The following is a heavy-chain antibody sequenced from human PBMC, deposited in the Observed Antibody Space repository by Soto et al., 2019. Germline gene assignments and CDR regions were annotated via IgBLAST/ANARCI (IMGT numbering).Heavy chain of an antibody. CDR2: IHYSGGT. V-gene: IGHV4-59*01. Sequence: PSETLSLTCTVSCGSISSYYWSWIRQPPGKGLEWIGYIHYSGGTNYNLSLRSRVTISADTSKNQFSLKLSSVTAADTAVYYCARFFDSSSYYYLFDYWGQGTPVTVSS. J-gene: IGHJ4*02. CDR3: ARFFDSSSYYYLFDY. CDR1: CGSISSYY. D-gene: IGHD3-22*01.